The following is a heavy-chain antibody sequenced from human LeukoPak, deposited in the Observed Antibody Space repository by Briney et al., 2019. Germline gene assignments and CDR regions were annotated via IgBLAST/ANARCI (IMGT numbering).Heavy chain of an antibody. V-gene: IGHV1-69*13. Sequence: ASVKVSCKASGGTISSYAISWVRQAPGQGLEWMGGIIPIFGTANYAQKFQGRVTITADESTSTAYMELSSLRSEDTAVYYCASNYDILTGLDYWGQGTLVTVSS. D-gene: IGHD3-9*01. CDR2: IIPIFGTA. J-gene: IGHJ4*02. CDR3: ASNYDILTGLDY. CDR1: GGTISSYA.